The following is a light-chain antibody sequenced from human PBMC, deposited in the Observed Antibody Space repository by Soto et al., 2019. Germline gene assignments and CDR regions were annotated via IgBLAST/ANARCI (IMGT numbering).Light chain of an antibody. V-gene: IGKV3-20*01. CDR1: RSVSSSY. CDR2: GAS. CDR3: LQYGSSPYT. J-gene: IGKJ2*01. Sequence: EIVLTQSPGTLSLSPGECTTLSCRTRRSVSSSYLAWYQQKPGQAPRPLIYGASSRATGIPDRFSGSGSGTDFTLTISTLEPEDFAVYYCLQYGSSPYTFGQGTKLEIK.